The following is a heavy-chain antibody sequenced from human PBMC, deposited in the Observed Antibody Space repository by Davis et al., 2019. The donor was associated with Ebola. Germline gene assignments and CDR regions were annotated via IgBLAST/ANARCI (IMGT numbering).Heavy chain of an antibody. V-gene: IGHV4-59*12. CDR2: IHYLGNT. D-gene: IGHD2-21*01. Sequence: MPSETLSLTCTVSGGSINNYFWSWIRQPPGKGLEWIGNIHYLGNTNYNPSLKSRVTISVDTSKNQFSLKLSSVTAADTAVYYCARWPPLRVWYYGMDVWGQGTTVTVSS. CDR1: GGSINNYF. J-gene: IGHJ6*02. CDR3: ARWPPLRVWYYGMDV.